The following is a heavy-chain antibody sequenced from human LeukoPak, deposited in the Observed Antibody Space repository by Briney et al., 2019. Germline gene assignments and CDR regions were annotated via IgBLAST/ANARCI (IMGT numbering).Heavy chain of an antibody. V-gene: IGHV3-23*01. J-gene: IGHJ4*02. CDR1: GFTFSGYA. Sequence: GGSLRLSCEGSGFTFSGYAMSWVRQAPGKGLEWVSVITGSGDTTYYADSVKGRFTISRDNSKNTLYLQMNSLRVEDTAVYYCAKTLWRYLCDYWGQGTLVTVSS. CDR3: AKTLWRYLCDY. CDR2: ITGSGDTT. D-gene: IGHD2-21*01.